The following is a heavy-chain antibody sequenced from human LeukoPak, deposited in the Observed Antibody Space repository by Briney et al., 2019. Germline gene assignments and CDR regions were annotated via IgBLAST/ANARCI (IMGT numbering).Heavy chain of an antibody. V-gene: IGHV3-66*01. CDR1: GFTVSTNY. Sequence: GGSLRLSCAASGFTVSTNYVSWVRQAPGKGLEWVSVIYRHGGTAYADSVQGRFSISRDNSKNTVDLQMNSLRAEDTAVYYCARGGDGYTRRTSRNDYWGQGTLVTVSS. CDR3: ARGGDGYTRRTSRNDY. D-gene: IGHD5-24*01. J-gene: IGHJ4*02. CDR2: IYRHGGT.